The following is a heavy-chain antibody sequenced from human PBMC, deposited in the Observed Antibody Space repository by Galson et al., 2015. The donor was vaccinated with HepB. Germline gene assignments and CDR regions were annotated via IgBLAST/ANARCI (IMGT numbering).Heavy chain of an antibody. CDR2: INAGNGNT. J-gene: IGHJ5*02. CDR3: ARGAPPLTTYCGGDCYSNNWFDP. V-gene: IGHV1-3*01. D-gene: IGHD2-21*02. CDR1: GYTFTSYA. Sequence: SVKVSCKASGYTFTSYAMHWVRQAPGQRLEWMGWINAGNGNTKYSQKFQGRVTITRDTSASTAYMELSSLRSEDTAVYYCARGAPPLTTYCGGDCYSNNWFDPWGQGTLVTVSS.